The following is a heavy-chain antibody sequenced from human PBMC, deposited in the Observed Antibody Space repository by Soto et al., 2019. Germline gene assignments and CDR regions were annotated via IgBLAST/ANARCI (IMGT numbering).Heavy chain of an antibody. CDR3: AHRSGDYSNFNWFDP. J-gene: IGHJ5*02. D-gene: IGHD4-4*01. V-gene: IGHV2-5*02. CDR2: IYWDDNK. CDR1: GFSLSTSGVG. Sequence: QITLKESGPTLVKPTQTLTLTCTFSGFSLSTSGVGVGWIRQPPGKALEWLALIYWDDNKRYSPSLKSRLTITKDTSKNQVVLTMTNMDPVDTATYYCAHRSGDYSNFNWFDPWGQGILVTVSS.